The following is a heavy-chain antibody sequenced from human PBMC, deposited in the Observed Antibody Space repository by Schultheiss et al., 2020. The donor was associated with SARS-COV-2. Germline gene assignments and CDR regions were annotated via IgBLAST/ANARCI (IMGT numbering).Heavy chain of an antibody. CDR3: AGSRSLRYFDWPEDNWFDP. CDR2: ISYDGSNK. D-gene: IGHD3-9*01. J-gene: IGHJ5*02. V-gene: IGHV3-30*03. Sequence: GGSLRLSCAASGFTFSSYGMHWVRQAPGRGLEWVAVISYDGSNKYYADSVKGRFTISRDNSKNTLYLQMNSLRAEDTAVYYCAGSRSLRYFDWPEDNWFDPWGQGTLVTVSS. CDR1: GFTFSSYG.